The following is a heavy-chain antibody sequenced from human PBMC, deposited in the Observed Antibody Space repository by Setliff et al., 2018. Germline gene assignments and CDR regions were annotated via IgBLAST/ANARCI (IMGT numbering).Heavy chain of an antibody. V-gene: IGHV4-61*01. CDR3: AKELWPDTRYYYMDL. D-gene: IGHD3-10*01. CDR2: IDTSGST. CDR1: GGSITSGRYY. Sequence: SETLSLTCTVSGGSITSGRYYWGWIRQSPGKGLEWIGYIDTSGSTDYNPSLKSRVTISVDTSKNQLSLKLSSVTAADTAVYYCAKELWPDTRYYYMDLWGKGATVTVS. J-gene: IGHJ6*03.